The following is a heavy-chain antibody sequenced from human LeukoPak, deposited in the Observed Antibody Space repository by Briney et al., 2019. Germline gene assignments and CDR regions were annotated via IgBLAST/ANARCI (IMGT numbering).Heavy chain of an antibody. V-gene: IGHV1-2*02. Sequence: GASVKVSRKASGYTFTGYYMHWVRQAPGQGLEWMGWINPNSGGTNYAQKFQGRVTMTRDTSISTAYMELSRLRSDDTAVYYCARERGDYAFPFDYWGQGTLVTVSS. J-gene: IGHJ4*02. CDR3: ARERGDYAFPFDY. D-gene: IGHD4-17*01. CDR1: GYTFTGYY. CDR2: INPNSGGT.